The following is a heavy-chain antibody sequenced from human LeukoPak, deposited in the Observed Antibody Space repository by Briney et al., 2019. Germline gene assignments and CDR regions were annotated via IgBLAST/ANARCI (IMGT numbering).Heavy chain of an antibody. D-gene: IGHD3-3*01. CDR3: ARLGDFWSGYY. V-gene: IGHV4-34*01. Sequence: PSETLSLTCTVSGGSISSYYWSWIRQPPGKGLEWIGEINHSGSTNYNPSLKSRVTISVDTSKNQFSLKLSSVTAADTAVYYCARLGDFWSGYYWGQGTLVTVSS. CDR1: GGSISSYY. J-gene: IGHJ4*02. CDR2: INHSGST.